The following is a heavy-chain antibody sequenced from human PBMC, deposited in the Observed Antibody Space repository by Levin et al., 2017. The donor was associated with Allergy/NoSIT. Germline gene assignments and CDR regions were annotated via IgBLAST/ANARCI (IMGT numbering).Heavy chain of an antibody. J-gene: IGHJ2*01. CDR3: ARGGNFDWLLDWYFDL. D-gene: IGHD3-9*01. CDR2: ISSSSSYI. V-gene: IGHV3-21*01. CDR1: GFTFSSYS. Sequence: PGGSLRLSCAASGFTFSSYSMNWVRQAPGKGLEWVSSISSSSSYIYYADSVKGRFTISRDNAKNSLYLQMNSLRAEDTAVYYCARGGNFDWLLDWYFDLWGRGTLVTVSS.